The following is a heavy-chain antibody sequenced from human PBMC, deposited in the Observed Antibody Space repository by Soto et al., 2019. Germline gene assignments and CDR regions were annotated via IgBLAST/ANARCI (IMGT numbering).Heavy chain of an antibody. CDR3: ARDSRPYYYGSGSYFSWFDP. Sequence: GGSLRLSCAASGFTFSSYGMHWVRQAPGKGLEWVAVIWYDGSNKYYADSVKGRFTISRDNSKNTLYLQMNSLRAEDTAVYYCARDSRPYYYGSGSYFSWFDPWGQGTLVTVSS. D-gene: IGHD3-10*01. V-gene: IGHV3-33*01. J-gene: IGHJ5*02. CDR1: GFTFSSYG. CDR2: IWYDGSNK.